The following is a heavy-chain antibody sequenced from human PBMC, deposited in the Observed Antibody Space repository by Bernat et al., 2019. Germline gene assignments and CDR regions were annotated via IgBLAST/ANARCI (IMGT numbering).Heavy chain of an antibody. CDR2: INAGNGNT. Sequence: QVQLVQSGAEVKKPVASVKVSCKASGYTFTSYAMHLVRQAPGQRLEWMGWINAGNGNTKYSQKFQGRVTITRDTSASTAYMELSSLRSEDTAVYYCARDGNAYGMDVWGQGTTVTVSS. V-gene: IGHV1-3*01. J-gene: IGHJ6*02. CDR3: ARDGNAYGMDV. CDR1: GYTFTSYA.